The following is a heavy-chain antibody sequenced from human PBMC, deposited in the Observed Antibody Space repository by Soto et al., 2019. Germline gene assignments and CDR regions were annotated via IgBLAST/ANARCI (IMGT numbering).Heavy chain of an antibody. D-gene: IGHD4-17*01. CDR2: INAGNGDT. J-gene: IGHJ4*02. CDR1: GYTFTRCA. Sequence: VQLVQSGAEVKKPGASVQVSCKASGYTFTRCAMHWVRQAPGQRLEWMGWINAGNGDTKYSQKFQGRVTITRDTSATTAYMDLSSLTFEDTAVYYCASEIDATRVTSLDYWGQGTLVTVSS. V-gene: IGHV1-3*01. CDR3: ASEIDATRVTSLDY.